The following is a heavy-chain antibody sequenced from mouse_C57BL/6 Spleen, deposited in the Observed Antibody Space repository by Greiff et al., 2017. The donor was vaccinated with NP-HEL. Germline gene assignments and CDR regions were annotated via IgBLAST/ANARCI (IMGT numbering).Heavy chain of an antibody. CDR2: IHPNSGST. Sequence: VQLQQSGAELVKPGASVKLSCKASGYTFTSYWMHWVKQRPGQGLEWIGMIHPNSGSTNYNEKFKSKATLTVDKSSSTAYMQLSSLTSEDSAVYYGAREGPYYFDYWGQGTTLTVSS. CDR1: GYTFTSYW. V-gene: IGHV1-64*01. CDR3: AREGPYYFDY. J-gene: IGHJ2*01.